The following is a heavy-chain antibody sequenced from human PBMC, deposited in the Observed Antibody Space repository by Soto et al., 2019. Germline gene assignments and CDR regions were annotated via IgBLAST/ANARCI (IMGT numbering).Heavy chain of an antibody. CDR1: GFTFSSYA. Sequence: QVQLVESGGGVVQPGRSLRLSCAASGFTFSSYAMHWVRQAPGKGLEWVAVISDDGSNKYYADSVKGRFTISRDNSKNTLYLQMNSLRAEDTAVYYCASVRPTMIVVGLLDYWGQGTLVTVSS. J-gene: IGHJ4*02. CDR3: ASVRPTMIVVGLLDY. D-gene: IGHD3-22*01. V-gene: IGHV3-30-3*01. CDR2: ISDDGSNK.